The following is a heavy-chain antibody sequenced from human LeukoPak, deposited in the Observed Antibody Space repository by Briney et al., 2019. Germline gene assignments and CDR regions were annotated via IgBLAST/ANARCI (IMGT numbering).Heavy chain of an antibody. CDR2: ISSSSSYI. CDR3: ASSVSGWFDY. D-gene: IGHD6-19*01. CDR1: GFPFSSYS. V-gene: IGHV3-21*01. J-gene: IGHJ4*02. Sequence: GGSLRLSCAASGFPFSSYSINWVRQAPGKGLEWVSSISSSSSYIYYADSVKGRFTISRDNARNSLYLQMNSLRAEDTAVYYCASSVSGWFDYWGQGTLVTVSS.